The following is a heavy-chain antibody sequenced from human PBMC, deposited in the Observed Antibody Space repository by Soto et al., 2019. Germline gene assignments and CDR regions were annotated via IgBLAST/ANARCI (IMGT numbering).Heavy chain of an antibody. CDR1: GFTFRASS. J-gene: IGHJ4*02. V-gene: IGHV3-48*02. CDR2: ISSGSRTI. Sequence: EVELVESGGGLVQPGGSLRLSCAASGFTFRASSMSGVRQAPGKGLEWISYISSGSRTIYYPDFVKGRCTISRDNAKNSLYLHMNSLRDEDTAVYYCARDHGSGSFPSYLDFWGPGTLVTVSS. CDR3: ARDHGSGSFPSYLDF. D-gene: IGHD1-26*01.